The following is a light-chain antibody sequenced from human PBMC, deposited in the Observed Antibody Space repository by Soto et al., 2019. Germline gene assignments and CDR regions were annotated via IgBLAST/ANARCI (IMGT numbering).Light chain of an antibody. J-gene: IGKJ4*01. CDR1: QNIDNY. V-gene: IGKV1-39*01. CDR2: ATS. CDR3: QESYTTPAVS. Sequence: DIQMTQSPSSLSASLGDRVTITCRASQNIDNYLNWYQQKPGKAPKLLIYATSTSQSGVPSRLSGSGSGTEFTLTISSLQAEDFATYFCQESYTTPAVSFGGGTKVDIK.